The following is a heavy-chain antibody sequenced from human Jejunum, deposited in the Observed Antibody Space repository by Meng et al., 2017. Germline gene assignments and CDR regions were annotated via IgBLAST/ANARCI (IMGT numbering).Heavy chain of an antibody. D-gene: IGHD3-3*01. J-gene: IGHJ4*02. Sequence: GESLKISCAASGFIFSNAWMTWVRQAPGKGLEWVGRIKSKSDGDTTDYAAPVKGRITISREDSKNTLYLQMNSLKSEDTAVYYCTTLRLGYWGQGTLVTVSS. CDR2: IKSKSDGDTT. CDR1: GFIFSNAW. CDR3: TTLRLGY. V-gene: IGHV3-15*01.